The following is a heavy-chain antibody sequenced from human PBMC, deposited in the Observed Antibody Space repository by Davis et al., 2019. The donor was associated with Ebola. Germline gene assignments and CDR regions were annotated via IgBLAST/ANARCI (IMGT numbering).Heavy chain of an antibody. CDR3: ARDSGFWSGYPYYFEY. Sequence: PSETLSLTCTVSGGSISSYYWSWIRQPPGKGLEWIGYIYYRGSTNYNPSLKSRGTISVDTSKNQFSLKLSSVTAADTAVYYCARDSGFWSGYPYYFEYWGQGTLVTVSS. D-gene: IGHD3-3*01. CDR2: IYYRGST. J-gene: IGHJ4*02. CDR1: GGSISSYY. V-gene: IGHV4-59*01.